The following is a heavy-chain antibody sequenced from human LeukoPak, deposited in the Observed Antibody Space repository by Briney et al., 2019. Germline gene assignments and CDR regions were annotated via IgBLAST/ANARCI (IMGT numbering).Heavy chain of an antibody. Sequence: HPGGSLRLSCAASGFTFDDYAMHWVRQAPGKGLEWVSGISWNSGSIGYADSVKGRFTISRDNAKNSLYLQMNSLRAEDTALYYCAKELGYCSSTSCYAFDYWGQGTLVTVSS. CDR1: GFTFDDYA. V-gene: IGHV3-9*01. J-gene: IGHJ4*02. D-gene: IGHD2-2*01. CDR3: AKELGYCSSTSCYAFDY. CDR2: ISWNSGSI.